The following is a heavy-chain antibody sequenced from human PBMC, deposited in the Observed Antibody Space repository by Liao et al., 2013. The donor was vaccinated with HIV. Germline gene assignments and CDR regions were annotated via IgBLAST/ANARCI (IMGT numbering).Heavy chain of an antibody. Sequence: QVQLQESGPGLVKPSQTLSLTCTVSGGSISSGSYYWSWIRQPAGKGLEWIGRIYTSGSTNYNPSLKSRVTISVDTSKNQFSLKLSSVTAADTAVYYCARSDPTEGFAVDYWGQGTLVTVSS. J-gene: IGHJ4*02. CDR2: IYTSGST. CDR1: GGSISSGSYY. V-gene: IGHV4-61*02. CDR3: ARSDPTEGFAVDY. D-gene: IGHD3-3*01.